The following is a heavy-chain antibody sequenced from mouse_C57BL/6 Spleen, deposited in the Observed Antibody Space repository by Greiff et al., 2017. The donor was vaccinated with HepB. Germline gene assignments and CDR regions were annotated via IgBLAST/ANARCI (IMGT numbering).Heavy chain of an antibody. CDR2: IHPNSGST. CDR1: GYTFTSYW. J-gene: IGHJ2*01. D-gene: IGHD1-1*01. Sequence: VQLQQPGAELVKPGASVKLSCKASGYTFTSYWMHWVKQRPGQGLEWIGMIHPNSGSTNYNEKFKSKATLTVDKSSSTAYMQLSSLTSEDSAVYYCAREGTYYGSSRFDYWDQGTTLTVSS. CDR3: AREGTYYGSSRFDY. V-gene: IGHV1-64*01.